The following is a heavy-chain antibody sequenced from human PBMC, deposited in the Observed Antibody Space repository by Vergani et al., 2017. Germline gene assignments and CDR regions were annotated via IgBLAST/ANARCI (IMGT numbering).Heavy chain of an antibody. CDR3: AREHSGTSCAFDY. Sequence: QVRLQESGPGLVKPSETLSLTCSVSGGSMSGYYWSWIRQPPGKGLEWIGYIYYSGSTYYNPSLKSRVTISVDTSKNQFSLKLSSVTAADTAVYYCAREHSGTSCAFDYWGQGTLVTVSS. CDR1: GGSMSGYY. D-gene: IGHD2-2*01. CDR2: IYYSGST. J-gene: IGHJ4*02. V-gene: IGHV4-59*06.